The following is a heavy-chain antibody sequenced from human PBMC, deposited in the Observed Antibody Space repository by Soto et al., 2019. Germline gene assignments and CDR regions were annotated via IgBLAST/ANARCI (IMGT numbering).Heavy chain of an antibody. V-gene: IGHV4-34*01. CDR3: ARTTDLDY. Sequence: SETLSLTCAVYGGSFSGYYWSWIRQPPGKGLEWIWGINHSGGTNYNRSLKRRVTISVDTAKYQFSLKLSSVTAADTAVYYCARTTDLDYWGQGTLVTVSS. D-gene: IGHD4-17*01. CDR1: GGSFSGYY. CDR2: INHSGGT. J-gene: IGHJ4*02.